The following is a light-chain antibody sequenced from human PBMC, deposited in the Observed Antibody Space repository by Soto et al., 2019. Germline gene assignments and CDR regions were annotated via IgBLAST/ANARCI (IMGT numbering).Light chain of an antibody. CDR2: GAS. CDR1: QSVSSK. Sequence: EIVLTQSPGTLSVSPGERATLSCRASQSVSSKLAWYQQKPGQAPRLLFYGASTGATGIPARFSGSGSETEFTLSISSLQSEDYAVYYYQQYNNWPRTFGQGTKVDIK. J-gene: IGKJ1*01. V-gene: IGKV3-15*01. CDR3: QQYNNWPRT.